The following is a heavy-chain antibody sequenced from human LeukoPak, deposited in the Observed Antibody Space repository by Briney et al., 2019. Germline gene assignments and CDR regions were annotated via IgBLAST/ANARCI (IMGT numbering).Heavy chain of an antibody. J-gene: IGHJ3*02. V-gene: IGHV3-30*02. D-gene: IGHD6-13*01. CDR3: AKDQSREQLVPHDAFDI. CDR1: GFTFSSYG. Sequence: GGSLRLSCAASGFTFSSYGMHWVRQAPGKGLEWVAFIRYDGSNKYYADSVKGRFTISRDNSKNTLYLQMNSLRAEDTAVYYCAKDQSREQLVPHDAFDIWGQGTMVTVSS. CDR2: IRYDGSNK.